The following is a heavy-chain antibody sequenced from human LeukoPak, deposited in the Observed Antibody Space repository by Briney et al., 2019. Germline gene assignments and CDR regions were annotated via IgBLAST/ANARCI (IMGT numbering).Heavy chain of an antibody. CDR2: INHSGST. CDR1: GFTFSSYS. J-gene: IGHJ4*02. Sequence: GSLRLSCAASGFTFSSYSMNWIRQPPGKGLEWIGEINHSGSTNYNPSLKSRVTISVDTSKNQFSLKLSSVTAADTAVYYCARYSYGYRYWGQGTLVTVSS. CDR3: ARYSYGYRY. D-gene: IGHD5-18*01. V-gene: IGHV4-34*01.